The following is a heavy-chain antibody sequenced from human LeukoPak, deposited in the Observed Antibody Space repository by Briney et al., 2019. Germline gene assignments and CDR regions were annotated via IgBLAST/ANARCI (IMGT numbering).Heavy chain of an antibody. V-gene: IGHV1-18*04. CDR2: ISAYNGNT. CDR3: ARDRTVWFGELSPIDY. D-gene: IGHD3-10*01. CDR1: GYIFTSYG. J-gene: IGHJ4*02. Sequence: GASVKVSCRASGYIFTSYGISWVRQAPGQGLEGMGWISAYNGNTNYAQKLQGGVTMTTDTSTSTAYMELRSLRSDDTAVYYCARDRTVWFGELSPIDYWGQGTLVTVSS.